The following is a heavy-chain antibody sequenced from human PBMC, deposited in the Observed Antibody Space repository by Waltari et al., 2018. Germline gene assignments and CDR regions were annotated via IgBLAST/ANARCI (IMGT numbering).Heavy chain of an antibody. CDR3: SAAGDY. CDR1: GFTFTHYA. V-gene: IGHV3-23*04. CDR2: ISGSGAST. J-gene: IGHJ4*02. Sequence: EVQLVAHGGGLVQPGGSLRISCAASGFTFTHYAMSWVRQVPGEGLEWVSAISGSGASTHVADSVKGRFSISRDNSKEMIYLQMNSLRVEDTAIYYCSAAGDYWGQGTQVTVSS. D-gene: IGHD2-15*01.